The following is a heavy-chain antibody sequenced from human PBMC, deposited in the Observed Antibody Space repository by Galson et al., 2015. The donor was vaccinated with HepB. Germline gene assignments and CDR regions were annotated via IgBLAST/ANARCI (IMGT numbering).Heavy chain of an antibody. CDR3: ARSGGIAAALALDVNWFDP. D-gene: IGHD6-13*01. V-gene: IGHV1-69*13. J-gene: IGHJ5*02. CDR2: IIPIFGTA. Sequence: SVKVSCKASGGTFSSYAISWVRQAPGQGLEWMGGIIPIFGTANYAQKFQGRVTITADESTSTAYMELSSLRSEDTAVYYCARSGGIAAALALDVNWFDPWGQGTLVTVSS. CDR1: GGTFSSYA.